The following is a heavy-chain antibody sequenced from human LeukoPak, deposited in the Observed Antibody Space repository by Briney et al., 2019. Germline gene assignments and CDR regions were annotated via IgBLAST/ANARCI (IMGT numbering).Heavy chain of an antibody. Sequence: ASVKVSCKASGYTFTSNAMHWVRQAPGQRLEWMGWINAGNGNTKYSQKFQGRVTITRDTSASTAYMELSSLRSEDTAVYYCARDREATTVVTYDFDYWGQGTLVTVSS. V-gene: IGHV1-3*01. J-gene: IGHJ4*02. CDR1: GYTFTSNA. D-gene: IGHD4-23*01. CDR3: ARDREATTVVTYDFDY. CDR2: INAGNGNT.